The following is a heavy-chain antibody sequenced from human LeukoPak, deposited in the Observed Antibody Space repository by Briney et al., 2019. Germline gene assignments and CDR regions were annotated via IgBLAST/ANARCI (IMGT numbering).Heavy chain of an antibody. CDR1: GFTFSSYG. CDR3: AKGWDSGWLLDY. D-gene: IGHD6-19*01. CDR2: ISYDGSNK. Sequence: GGSLRLSCAASGFTFSSYGMHWVRQAPGKGLEWVAVISYDGSNKYYADSVKGRFTISRDNSKNTLYLQMNSLRAEDTAVYYCAKGWDSGWLLDYWGQGTLVTVSS. V-gene: IGHV3-30*18. J-gene: IGHJ4*02.